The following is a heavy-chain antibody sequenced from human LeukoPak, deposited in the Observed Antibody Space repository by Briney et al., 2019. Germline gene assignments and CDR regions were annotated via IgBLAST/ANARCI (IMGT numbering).Heavy chain of an antibody. CDR1: GFTFSSSA. D-gene: IGHD1-26*01. CDR2: ISGSGSGGST. Sequence: PGGSLRLSCAASGFTFSSSAMSWVRQAPGKGLEWVSSISGSGSGGSTYYADSVKGRFTISRDNSKNTLYLQMNSLRAEDTAVYYCAKVRAPRQYYFDYWGQGTLVTVSS. CDR3: AKVRAPRQYYFDY. J-gene: IGHJ4*02. V-gene: IGHV3-23*01.